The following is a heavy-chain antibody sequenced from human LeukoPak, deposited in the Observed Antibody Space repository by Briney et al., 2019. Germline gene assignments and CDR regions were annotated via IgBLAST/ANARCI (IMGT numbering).Heavy chain of an antibody. J-gene: IGHJ4*02. CDR3: ARTPVGGFDY. V-gene: IGHV4-59*12. Sequence: SETLSLTCTVSGGSISSYYWSWIRQPPGKGLEWIGYIYYSGSTNSHPSLKTRVTISVDTSKNQFSLKLSSVTAADTAVYYCARTPVGGFDYWGQGTLVTVSS. D-gene: IGHD3-16*01. CDR2: IYYSGST. CDR1: GGSISSYY.